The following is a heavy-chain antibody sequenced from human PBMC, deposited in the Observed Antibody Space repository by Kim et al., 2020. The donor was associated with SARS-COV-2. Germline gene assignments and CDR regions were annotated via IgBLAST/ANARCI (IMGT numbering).Heavy chain of an antibody. Sequence: VKCRFTISRDNSKYTLYLQLNSLRAEDTAVYYCAKAVLRGVNSYYYGMDVWGQGTTVTVSS. V-gene: IGHV3-30*02. CDR3: AKAVLRGVNSYYYGMDV. D-gene: IGHD3-10*01. J-gene: IGHJ6*02.